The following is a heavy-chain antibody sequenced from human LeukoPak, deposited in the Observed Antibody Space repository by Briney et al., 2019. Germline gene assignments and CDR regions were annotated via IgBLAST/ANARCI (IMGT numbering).Heavy chain of an antibody. CDR3: ARGSVGVVTSGYYYYGMDV. D-gene: IGHD3-3*01. CDR1: GFTVSSNY. V-gene: IGHV3-66*01. Sequence: PGGSLRLSCAASGFTVSSNYMSWVRQAPGKGLGWVSVIYSGGSTYYADSVKGRFTISRDNSKNTLYLQMNSLRAEDTAVYYCARGSVGVVTSGYYYYGMDVWGQGTTVTVSS. J-gene: IGHJ6*02. CDR2: IYSGGST.